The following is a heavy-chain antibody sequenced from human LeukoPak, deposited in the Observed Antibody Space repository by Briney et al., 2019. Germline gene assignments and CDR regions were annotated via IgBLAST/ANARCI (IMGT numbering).Heavy chain of an antibody. CDR2: IYHSGST. CDR3: ARVPTIFGVDMYYFDY. Sequence: PSETLSLTCTVSGYSISSGYYWGWIRQPPGKGLEWIGSIYHSGSTYYNPSLKSRVTISVDTSKNQFSLKLSSVTAADTAVYYCARVPTIFGVDMYYFDYWGQRNLVTVSS. D-gene: IGHD3-3*01. J-gene: IGHJ4*02. V-gene: IGHV4-38-2*02. CDR1: GYSISSGYY.